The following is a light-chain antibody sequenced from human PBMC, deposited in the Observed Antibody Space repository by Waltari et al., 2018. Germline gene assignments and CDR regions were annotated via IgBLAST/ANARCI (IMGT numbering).Light chain of an antibody. CDR3: HQYSSTPRA. V-gene: IGKV4-1*01. CDR2: WAS. Sequence: DIVMTQSPDSLAVSLGERATINCKSSQSLLYSSNNKNYLAWCQQKPGQPPKLLIYWASTRESGVPDRFSGSGSGTDFTLTISSLQAEDVAVYYCHQYSSTPRAFGQGTKVEIK. CDR1: QSLLYSSNNKNY. J-gene: IGKJ1*01.